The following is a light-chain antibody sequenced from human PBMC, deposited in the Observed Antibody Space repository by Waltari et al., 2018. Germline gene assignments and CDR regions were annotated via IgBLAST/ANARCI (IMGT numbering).Light chain of an antibody. CDR2: EDD. CDR3: QSVDITSTWV. J-gene: IGLJ3*02. CDR1: ALPSQY. Sequence: SFELTQPPSVSVSPGQTATITCSGDALPSQYVYWYHQKPGQAPVLLISEDDKRPSGIPERFSGSTSGTTVTLTITGVQAEDEADYYCQSVDITSTWVFGGGTQLTVL. V-gene: IGLV3-25*03.